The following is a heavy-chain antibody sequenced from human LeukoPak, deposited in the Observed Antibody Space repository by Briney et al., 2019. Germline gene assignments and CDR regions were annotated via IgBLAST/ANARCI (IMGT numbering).Heavy chain of an antibody. J-gene: IGHJ4*02. Sequence: GASVKVSCKASGYTFTSYGISWVRQAPGQGLEWMGWICAFNGNTKYAQNLQGRVTMTTDTSTSTAYMELRRLRSDDTAVYYCARVAWGTAMVTGEPDYWGQGTLVTVSS. CDR3: ARVAWGTAMVTGEPDY. CDR1: GYTFTSYG. D-gene: IGHD5-18*01. CDR2: ICAFNGNT. V-gene: IGHV1-18*01.